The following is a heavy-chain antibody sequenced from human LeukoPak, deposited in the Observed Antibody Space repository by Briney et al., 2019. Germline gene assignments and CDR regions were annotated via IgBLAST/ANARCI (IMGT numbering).Heavy chain of an antibody. V-gene: IGHV1-2*06. J-gene: IGHJ4*02. CDR2: INPDSGGT. D-gene: IGHD3-22*01. CDR1: GYTFTGYF. Sequence: ASVKVSCTASGYTFTGYFMHWVRQAPGQGLEWMGRINPDSGGTNYAQKFKGRVTMTSDTSISTAYMELSRLRSDDTAMYYCARVYFDSSGYYLLYDFDYWGQGTLVTVPS. CDR3: ARVYFDSSGYYLLYDFDY.